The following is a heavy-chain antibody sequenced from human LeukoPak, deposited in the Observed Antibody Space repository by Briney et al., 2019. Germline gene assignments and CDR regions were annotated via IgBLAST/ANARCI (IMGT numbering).Heavy chain of an antibody. J-gene: IGHJ3*02. CDR1: GGSISSYY. CDR3: ARMKAYCSSTSCYYAFDI. D-gene: IGHD2-2*01. V-gene: IGHV4-59*01. CDR2: IYYSGST. Sequence: PSETLSLTCTVSGGSISSYYWSWIRQPPGKGLEWIGYIYYSGSTNYNPSLKSRVTISVDTSKNQFSLKLSSVTAADTAVYYCARMKAYCSSTSCYYAFDIWGQGTMVTVSS.